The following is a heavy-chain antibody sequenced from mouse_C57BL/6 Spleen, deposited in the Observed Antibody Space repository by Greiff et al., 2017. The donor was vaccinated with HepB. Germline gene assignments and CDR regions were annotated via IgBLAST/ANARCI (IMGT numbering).Heavy chain of an antibody. D-gene: IGHD1-1*01. CDR2: ISDGGSYT. Sequence: DVMLVESGGGLVKPGGSLKLSCAASGFTFSSYAMSWVRQTPEKRLEWVATISDGGSYTYYPDNVKGRFTISRDNAKNNLYLQMSHLKSEDTAMYYCARDRGYYGSLYYAMDYWGQGTSVTVSS. CDR1: GFTFSSYA. CDR3: ARDRGYYGSLYYAMDY. V-gene: IGHV5-4*01. J-gene: IGHJ4*01.